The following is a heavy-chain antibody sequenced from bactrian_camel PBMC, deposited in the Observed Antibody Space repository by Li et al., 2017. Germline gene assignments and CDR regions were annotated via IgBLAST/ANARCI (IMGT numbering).Heavy chain of an antibody. CDR3: VKDDWGWSFGS. CDR1: GNGDGSGYWC. V-gene: IGHV3S63*01. CDR2: INSGDGSA. Sequence: QLVESGGGSVQLGGSLTLSCAVSGNGDGSGYWCTGWFRQAPGQEREAVAAINSGDGSAIYTDSVKSRFTISRDNAKNTVYLQMNSLKTEGAAVYYCVKDDWGWSFGSWGQGAQGT. J-gene: IGHJ6*01. D-gene: IGHD5*01.